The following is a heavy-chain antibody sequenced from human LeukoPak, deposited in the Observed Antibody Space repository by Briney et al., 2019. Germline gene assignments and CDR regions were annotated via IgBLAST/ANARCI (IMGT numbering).Heavy chain of an antibody. D-gene: IGHD3-10*01. CDR3: AREDFDRDGRGFVDY. CDR2: ISSVHT. Sequence: GGSLRLSCAASGFTFSDYYMSWIRQAPGKGLEWISYISSVHTNYADSVRGRFTISRDKAKNSLYLQMNSLRVEDTAVYYCAREDFDRDGRGFVDYWGQGTLVPVSS. J-gene: IGHJ4*02. V-gene: IGHV3-11*05. CDR1: GFTFSDYY.